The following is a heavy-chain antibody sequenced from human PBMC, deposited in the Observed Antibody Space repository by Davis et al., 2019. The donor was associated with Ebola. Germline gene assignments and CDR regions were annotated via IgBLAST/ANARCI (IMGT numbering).Heavy chain of an antibody. Sequence: GESLKTPCPASGFTFGDDAVSWFRQAPGQGLEWVSFIRSQAYGGTAEYAASVKGRFTISRDDSKSIAYLQMNSLKTEDTAVYYCSREAMTAIDYWGQGTLVTVSS. CDR3: SREAMTAIDY. V-gene: IGHV3-49*03. J-gene: IGHJ4*02. CDR1: GFTFGDDA. CDR2: IRSQAYGGTA. D-gene: IGHD2-2*01.